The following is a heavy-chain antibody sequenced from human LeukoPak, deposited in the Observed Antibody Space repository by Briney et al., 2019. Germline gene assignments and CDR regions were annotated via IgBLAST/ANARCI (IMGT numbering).Heavy chain of an antibody. D-gene: IGHD4-23*01. CDR3: YGANAEH. Sequence: HPGGSLRLSCAASGFTFSSYWMHWARQAPGKGLVWVSGTNTDGSSTMYADSVKGRFTIARDNAKNTLYLQMNSLRAEDTAVYYCYGANAEHWGQGTLVTVTS. V-gene: IGHV3-74*03. J-gene: IGHJ1*01. CDR1: GFTFSSYW. CDR2: TNTDGSST.